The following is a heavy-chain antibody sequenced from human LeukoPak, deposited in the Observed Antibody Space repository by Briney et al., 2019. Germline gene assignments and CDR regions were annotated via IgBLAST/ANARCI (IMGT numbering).Heavy chain of an antibody. CDR1: GGTFSIYA. V-gene: IGHV1-69*13. CDR3: ARARSEGSWSAYAFGI. Sequence: ASVKVSCAASGGTFSIYAISWVRQAPGQGLEWMGGIIPIFGTANYAQKFQGRVTITADESTSTAYMELSSLRSEDTAVYYCARARSEGSWSAYAFGIWGQGTMVTVSS. D-gene: IGHD3-3*01. J-gene: IGHJ3*02. CDR2: IIPIFGTA.